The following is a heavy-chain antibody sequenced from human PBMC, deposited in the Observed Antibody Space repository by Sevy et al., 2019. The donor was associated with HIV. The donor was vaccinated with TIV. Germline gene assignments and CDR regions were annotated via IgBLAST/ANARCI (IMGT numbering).Heavy chain of an antibody. J-gene: IGHJ4*02. D-gene: IGHD2-15*01. CDR1: GYTFTSYD. Sequence: ASVKVSCKASGYTFTSYDINWVRQATGQGLEWMGWMNPNSGNTGYAQKFQGRVTMTRNTSISTAYMGLSSLGSEETAVYYCARGRRKDIVVVVAAKGFDYWGQGTLVTVSS. CDR2: MNPNSGNT. CDR3: ARGRRKDIVVVVAAKGFDY. V-gene: IGHV1-8*01.